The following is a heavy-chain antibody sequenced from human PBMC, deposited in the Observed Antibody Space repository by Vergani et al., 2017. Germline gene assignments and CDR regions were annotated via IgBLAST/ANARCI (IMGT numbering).Heavy chain of an antibody. Sequence: QVQLQESGPGLVKPSQTLSLTCTVSGGSISSGSYYWSWIRQPAGKGLEWIGRIYTSGSTNYNPSLKSRVTMSVDTSKNQFSLKLSSVTAADTAVYYCARGVNLMVVPPASQPINYYYYMDVWGKGTTVTVSS. V-gene: IGHV4-61*02. CDR2: IYTSGST. D-gene: IGHD2-2*01. CDR3: ARGVNLMVVPPASQPINYYYYMDV. CDR1: GGSISSGSYY. J-gene: IGHJ6*03.